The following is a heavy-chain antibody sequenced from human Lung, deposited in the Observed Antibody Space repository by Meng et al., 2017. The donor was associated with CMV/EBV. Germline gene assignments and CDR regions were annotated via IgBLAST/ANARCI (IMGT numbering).Heavy chain of an antibody. Sequence: ASXXVSCKASGYTFTAHYFHWVRQAPGQGLEWMGWIHPYRGDTNYAQQFQGRVTLTRDTSINTGYMELTRLTSDDAAVYYCARDNNWGPDCWGQATLVTVSS. CDR2: IHPYRGDT. CDR1: GYTFTAHY. CDR3: ARDNNWGPDC. D-gene: IGHD7-27*01. V-gene: IGHV1-2*02. J-gene: IGHJ4*02.